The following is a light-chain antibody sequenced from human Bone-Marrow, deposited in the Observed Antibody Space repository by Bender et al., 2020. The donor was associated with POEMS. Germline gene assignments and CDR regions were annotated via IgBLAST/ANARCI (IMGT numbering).Light chain of an antibody. V-gene: IGLV2-14*01. CDR1: SSDVGDYSF. Sequence: QSALTQPASVSGSPGQSITISCTGTSSDVGDYSFVSWYQQHPGKVPKLMIYDVTNRPSGVSPRFSASKSGNTAYLTISGLRADDEAHYHCCSYAGVDLFVVFGGGTKVTVL. J-gene: IGLJ2*01. CDR2: DVT. CDR3: CSYAGVDLFVV.